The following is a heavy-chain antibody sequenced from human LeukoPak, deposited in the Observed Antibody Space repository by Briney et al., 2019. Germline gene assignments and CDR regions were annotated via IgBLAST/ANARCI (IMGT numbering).Heavy chain of an antibody. CDR2: LYYSGRT. V-gene: IGHV4-59*01. Sequence: SETLSLTCPVSGDSISSYFWCWIQQPPGKGLEWIGCLYYSGRTNYSPSLTSRVTLSADTSKNQFSLKLNSVTAADSAIYYCARDYSGYEFDYWGQGTLVTVSS. CDR3: ARDYSGYEFDY. D-gene: IGHD5-12*01. J-gene: IGHJ4*02. CDR1: GDSISSYF.